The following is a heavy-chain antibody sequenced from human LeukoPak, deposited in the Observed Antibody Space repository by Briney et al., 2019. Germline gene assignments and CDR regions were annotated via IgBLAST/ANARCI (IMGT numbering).Heavy chain of an antibody. CDR1: GGSISSYY. Sequence: SETLSLTCTVSGGSISSYYRTWIRQPPGKGLEWIGYIYYSGSTKYNPSLNSRVTMSVDTSKNQLQFSLKLNSVTAADTAVYYCARGPVVRGDNCFDPWGQGTLVTVSA. CDR2: IYYSGST. D-gene: IGHD3-10*01. V-gene: IGHV4-59*12. CDR3: ARGPVVRGDNCFDP. J-gene: IGHJ5*02.